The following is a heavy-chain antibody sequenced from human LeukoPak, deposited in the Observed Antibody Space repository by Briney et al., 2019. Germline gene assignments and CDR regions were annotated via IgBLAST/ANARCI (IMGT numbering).Heavy chain of an antibody. D-gene: IGHD1/OR15-1a*01. CDR1: GGSISNYY. CDR3: ARRSTNGPPYYLEY. J-gene: IGHJ4*02. CDR2: IYYSGST. V-gene: IGHV4-59*08. Sequence: PSETLSLNCTVSGGSISNYYWTWIRQPPGKGLEWIGYIYYSGSTNYNPSLKSRVSISVDTSNNQFSLKLNSVTAADTAVYYCARRSTNGPPYYLEYWGQGTPVTVSS.